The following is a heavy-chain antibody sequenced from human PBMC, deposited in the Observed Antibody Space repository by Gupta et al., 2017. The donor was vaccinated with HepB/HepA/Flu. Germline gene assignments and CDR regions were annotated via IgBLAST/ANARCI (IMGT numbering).Heavy chain of an antibody. CDR3: TRHGSDYYGSGEHYYYYGMDV. J-gene: IGHJ6*02. CDR2: IRSKANSYAT. V-gene: IGHV3-73*01. D-gene: IGHD3-10*01. CDR1: GFTFSGSA. Sequence: EVQLVESGGGLVQPGGSLKLSCAASGFTFSGSAMHWVRQASGKGLEWVGRIRSKANSYATAYAASVKGRFTISRDDSKNTAYLQMNSLKTEDTAVYYCTRHGSDYYGSGEHYYYYGMDVWGQGTTVTVSS.